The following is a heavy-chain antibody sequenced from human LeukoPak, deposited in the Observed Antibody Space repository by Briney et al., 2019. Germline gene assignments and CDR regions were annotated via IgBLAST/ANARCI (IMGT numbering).Heavy chain of an antibody. J-gene: IGHJ3*02. CDR3: ARARTYSSSWYDAFDI. V-gene: IGHV3-23*01. CDR1: GFTFSSYA. CDR2: ISGSGGSI. Sequence: GGSLRLSCAASGFTFSSYAMSWVRQAPGKGLEWVSAISGSGGSIYYADSVKGRFTISRDNAKNSLYLQMNSLRAEDTAVYYCARARTYSSSWYDAFDIWGQGTMVTVSS. D-gene: IGHD6-13*01.